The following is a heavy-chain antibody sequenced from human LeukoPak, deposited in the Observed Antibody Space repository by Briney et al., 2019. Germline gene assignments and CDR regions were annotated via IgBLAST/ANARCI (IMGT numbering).Heavy chain of an antibody. V-gene: IGHV1-18*01. CDR2: ISAYNGNT. J-gene: IGHJ4*02. D-gene: IGHD4-11*01. CDR3: ASGDVTVTNNFDY. CDR1: GYTFTSYG. Sequence: ASVKVSCKASGYTFTSYGISWVRQAPGQGLEWMGWISAYNGNTNYAQKLQGRVTMTTDTSTSTAHMELSSLRSEDTAVYYCASGDVTVTNNFDYWGQGTLVTVSS.